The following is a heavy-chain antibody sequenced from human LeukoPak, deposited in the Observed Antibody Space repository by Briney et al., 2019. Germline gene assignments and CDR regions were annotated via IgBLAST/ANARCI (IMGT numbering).Heavy chain of an antibody. CDR1: GYTFTDYY. D-gene: IGHD1-14*01. Sequence: ASVKVSCKASGYTFTDYYMHWVRQAPGQGLEWMGWTNPDSGATNYAQRFQGRVTMTRDTSISTAYMELSRLRSDDTALYYRARSEMADYWGQGTLVTVSS. J-gene: IGHJ4*02. CDR3: ARSEMADY. CDR2: TNPDSGAT. V-gene: IGHV1-2*02.